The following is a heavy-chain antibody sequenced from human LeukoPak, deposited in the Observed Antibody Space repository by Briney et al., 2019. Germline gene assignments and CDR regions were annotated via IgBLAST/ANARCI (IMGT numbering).Heavy chain of an antibody. CDR2: IIPIFGTA. D-gene: IGHD6-19*01. CDR3: ARILSSSWYEYFHH. V-gene: IGHV1-69*13. CDR1: GGTFSNYA. J-gene: IGHJ1*01. Sequence: ASVKVSCKASGGTFSNYAISWVRLAPGQGLEWMGAIIPIFGTANYAQKFQGRVTITADESTSTAYMELSSLRSEDTAVYYCARILSSSWYEYFHHWGQGTLVTVSS.